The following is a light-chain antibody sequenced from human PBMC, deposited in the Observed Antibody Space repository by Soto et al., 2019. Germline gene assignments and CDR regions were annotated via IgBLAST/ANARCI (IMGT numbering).Light chain of an antibody. Sequence: EIVLTQSPGTLSLSPGERATLSCRASQSVSSDYLAWYQQKPGQAPRLLIYAASSRATGIPDRFSGSGSGTHFTLTISRLEPEDFAVYYCQQYGSSPRLTFGGGPKVEI. CDR3: QQYGSSPRLT. CDR1: QSVSSDY. CDR2: AAS. J-gene: IGKJ4*01. V-gene: IGKV3-20*01.